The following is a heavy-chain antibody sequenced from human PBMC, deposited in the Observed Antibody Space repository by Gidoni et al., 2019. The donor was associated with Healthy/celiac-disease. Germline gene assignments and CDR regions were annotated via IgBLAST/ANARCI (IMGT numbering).Heavy chain of an antibody. D-gene: IGHD2-21*02. CDR3: AKTYCGGDCPEGYFDY. CDR1: GFTCSSYG. CDR2: IAYDGRNK. Sequence: QVQLVESGGGVVQPGRSLRLSCAASGFTCSSYGMHWVRQAPGKGLEWVAVIAYDGRNKYYADSVKVRFTISRYNSKNTLYLQMNSLRAEDTAVYYCAKTYCGGDCPEGYFDYWGQGTLVTVSS. J-gene: IGHJ4*02. V-gene: IGHV3-30*18.